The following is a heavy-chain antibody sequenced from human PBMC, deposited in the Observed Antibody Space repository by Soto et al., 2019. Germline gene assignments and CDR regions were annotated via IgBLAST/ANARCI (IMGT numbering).Heavy chain of an antibody. CDR1: GGSFSGYY. D-gene: IGHD3-10*01. CDR3: ARAGYGSDN. CDR2: INHSGST. V-gene: IGHV4-34*01. J-gene: IGHJ4*02. Sequence: PSETLSLTCAVYGGSFSGYYWSWIRQPPGKGLEWIGEINHSGSTNYNPSLKSRVTISVDTSKNQFSLKLSSVTAADTAVYYCARAGYGSDNWGQGNLVTVSS.